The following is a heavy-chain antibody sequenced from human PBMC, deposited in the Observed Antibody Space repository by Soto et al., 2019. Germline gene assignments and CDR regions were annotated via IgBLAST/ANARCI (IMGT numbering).Heavy chain of an antibody. Sequence: LSLTCAVYGGSFSGYYWSWIRQPPVKGLEWIGEINHSGSTNYNPSLKSRVTISVDTSKNQFSLKLSSVTAADTAVYYCARGGGELYDFWSGYYRPFDYWGQGTLVTVSS. CDR3: ARGGGELYDFWSGYYRPFDY. D-gene: IGHD3-3*01. V-gene: IGHV4-34*01. CDR2: INHSGST. J-gene: IGHJ4*02. CDR1: GGSFSGYY.